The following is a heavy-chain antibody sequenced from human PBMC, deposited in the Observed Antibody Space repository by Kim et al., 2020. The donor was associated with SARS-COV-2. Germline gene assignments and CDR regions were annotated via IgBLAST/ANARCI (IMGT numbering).Heavy chain of an antibody. V-gene: IGHV3-33*06. CDR3: AKEPTSYGQYYFDY. D-gene: IGHD5-18*01. J-gene: IGHJ4*02. Sequence: AETVNGRLSISADNPKNALYLQMNSLRAEDTAVYYCAKEPTSYGQYYFDYWGQGTLVTVSS.